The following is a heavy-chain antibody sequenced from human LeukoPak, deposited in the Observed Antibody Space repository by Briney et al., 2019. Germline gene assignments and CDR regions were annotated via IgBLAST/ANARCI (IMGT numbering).Heavy chain of an antibody. V-gene: IGHV3-23*01. J-gene: IGHJ4*02. CDR1: GFTFSSYA. CDR2: ISGIGGST. Sequence: GGSLRLSCAASGFTFSSYAMSWVRQAPGKGLEWVSAISGIGGSTYYADSVKGRFTISRDNSKNTLYLQMNSLRAEDTAVYYCATAGGIVVVPAAPGLNYWGQGTLVTVSS. D-gene: IGHD2-2*01. CDR3: ATAGGIVVVPAAPGLNY.